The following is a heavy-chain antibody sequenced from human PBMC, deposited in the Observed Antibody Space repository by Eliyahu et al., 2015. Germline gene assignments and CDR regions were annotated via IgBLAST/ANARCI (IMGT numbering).Heavy chain of an antibody. D-gene: IGHD2-15*01. V-gene: IGHV1-69*02. CDR1: GGXFXXYX. CDR3: AGAVLEGAATAYYYYYYMDV. CDR2: IIPILGIA. J-gene: IGHJ6*03. Sequence: QVQLVQSGAEVKKPGSSVKVXCKASGGXFXXYXISWVRXAPGQGLEWMGRIIPILGIANYAQKFQGRVTITADKSTSTAYMELSSLRSEDTAVYYCAGAVLEGAATAYYYYYYMDVWGKGTTVTVSS.